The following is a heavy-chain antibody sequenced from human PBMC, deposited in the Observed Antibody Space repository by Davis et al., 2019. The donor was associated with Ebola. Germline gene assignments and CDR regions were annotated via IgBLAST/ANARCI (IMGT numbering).Heavy chain of an antibody. Sequence: ASVKVSCKASGYTFTSYDINWVRQATGQGLEWMGWMNPNSGNTGYAQKFQGRVTITADKSTSTAYMELSSLRSEDTAVYYCARRHGDGGGSYYFDYWGQGTLVTVSS. D-gene: IGHD4-17*01. CDR1: GYTFTSYD. J-gene: IGHJ4*02. CDR3: ARRHGDGGGSYYFDY. CDR2: MNPNSGNT. V-gene: IGHV1-8*01.